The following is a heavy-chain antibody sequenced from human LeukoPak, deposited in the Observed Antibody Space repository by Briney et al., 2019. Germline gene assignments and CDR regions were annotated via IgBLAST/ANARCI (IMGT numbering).Heavy chain of an antibody. Sequence: PGGSLRLSCAASGFIVSTNYMTWVRQAPGKGLEWVSAISGSGGSTYYADSVKGRFTISRDNSKNTLYLQMNSLRAEDTAVYYCARRGYSGYGFDYWGQGTLVTVSS. J-gene: IGHJ4*02. CDR3: ARRGYSGYGFDY. V-gene: IGHV3-23*01. CDR1: GFIVSTNY. D-gene: IGHD5-12*01. CDR2: ISGSGGST.